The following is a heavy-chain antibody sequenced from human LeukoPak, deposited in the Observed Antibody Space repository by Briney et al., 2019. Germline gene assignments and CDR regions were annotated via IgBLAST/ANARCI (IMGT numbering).Heavy chain of an antibody. V-gene: IGHV1-18*01. CDR2: IIPMFGTA. D-gene: IGHD6-6*01. J-gene: IGHJ4*02. CDR3: ARGAEYSSSISTNDY. Sequence: ASVKVSCKASGYTFTSYGISWVRQAPGQGLEWMGGIIPMFGTADYAQKFQGRVTMTTDTSTSTAYMELRSLRSDDTAVYYCARGAEYSSSISTNDYWGQGTLVTVSS. CDR1: GYTFTSYG.